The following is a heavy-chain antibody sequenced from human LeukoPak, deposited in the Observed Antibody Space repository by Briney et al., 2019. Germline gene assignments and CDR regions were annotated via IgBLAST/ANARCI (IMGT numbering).Heavy chain of an antibody. D-gene: IGHD3-10*01. Sequence: GGSLRLSCAASGFTFSSYGMHWVRQAPGKGLEWVAFIRYDGSNKYYADSVKGRFTISRDNSKHTLYLQMNSLRAEDTAVYYCAKDRYYGSGSPPAAWGQGTMVTVSS. V-gene: IGHV3-30*02. CDR3: AKDRYYGSGSPPAA. CDR2: IRYDGSNK. CDR1: GFTFSSYG. J-gene: IGHJ3*01.